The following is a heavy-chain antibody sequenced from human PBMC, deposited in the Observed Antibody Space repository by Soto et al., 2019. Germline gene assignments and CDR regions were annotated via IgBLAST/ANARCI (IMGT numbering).Heavy chain of an antibody. CDR1: GYTFTSYD. V-gene: IGHV1-8*01. CDR2: MNPNSGNT. Sequence: WASVKVSCKASGYTFTSYDINWVRQATGQGLEWMGWMNPNSGNTGYAQKFQGRVTMTRNTSISTAYMELSSLRSEDTAVYYCATMVRGVISYYYYGMDVWGQGTTVTVSS. J-gene: IGHJ6*02. D-gene: IGHD3-10*01. CDR3: ATMVRGVISYYYYGMDV.